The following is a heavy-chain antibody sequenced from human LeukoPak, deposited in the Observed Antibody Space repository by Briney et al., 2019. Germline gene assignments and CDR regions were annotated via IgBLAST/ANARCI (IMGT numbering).Heavy chain of an antibody. CDR3: ARGQYCTNGVCYDAFDI. Sequence: GSLRLSCAASGFTFSDYYMSWIRQAPGKGLEWVSYISSASSYTSYVDSVKGRFTISRDNAKNSLYLQMSSLRAEDTAVYYCARGQYCTNGVCYDAFDIWGQGTTVTVSS. J-gene: IGHJ3*02. CDR2: ISSASSYT. D-gene: IGHD2-8*01. CDR1: GFTFSDYY. V-gene: IGHV3-11*06.